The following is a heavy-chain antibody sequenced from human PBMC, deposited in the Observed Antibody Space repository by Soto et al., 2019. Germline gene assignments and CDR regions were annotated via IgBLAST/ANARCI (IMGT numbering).Heavy chain of an antibody. CDR2: ISGNSGSS. D-gene: IGHD3-10*01. CDR3: TKRRSARPGFDAFDL. CDR1: GFTFEDYS. J-gene: IGHJ3*01. V-gene: IGHV3-9*01. Sequence: PGGSLRLSCVASGFTFEDYSLHWVRQVPGKGLEWVAGISGNSGSSRYADSVRGRFTVSRDNAKNSLFLQMSSLSPEDTALYYCTKRRSARPGFDAFDLWGQGTMVTVSS.